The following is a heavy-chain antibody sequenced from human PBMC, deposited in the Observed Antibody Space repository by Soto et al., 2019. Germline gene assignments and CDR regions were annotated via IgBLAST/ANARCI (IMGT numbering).Heavy chain of an antibody. Sequence: ASVKVSCKASGYTFTSYDIYWVRQATGQGLEWMGWMNPNTGNSGYAQKFQGRVTTTSDTSISTAHMELSSLRSEDTAVYYCARRAETNGWNGFGADKYYFDFWGQGTLVTVSS. CDR2: MNPNTGNS. V-gene: IGHV1-8*01. CDR3: ARRAETNGWNGFGADKYYFDF. CDR1: GYTFTSYD. J-gene: IGHJ4*02. D-gene: IGHD1-1*01.